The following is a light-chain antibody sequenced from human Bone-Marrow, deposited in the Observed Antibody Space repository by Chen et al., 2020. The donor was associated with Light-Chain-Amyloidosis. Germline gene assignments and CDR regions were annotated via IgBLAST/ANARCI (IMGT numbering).Light chain of an antibody. Sequence: QSALTQPASVSGSPGQSITISCTGTSRDVGGDNHVSWYQQHPDKAPKLMIYEVTNRPSWVPDRFSGSKTDNTASLTISGLQTEDEADYFCGSYTITNTLVFGSGTRVTVL. CDR1: SRDVGGDNH. CDR3: GSYTITNTLV. V-gene: IGLV2-14*01. J-gene: IGLJ1*01. CDR2: EVT.